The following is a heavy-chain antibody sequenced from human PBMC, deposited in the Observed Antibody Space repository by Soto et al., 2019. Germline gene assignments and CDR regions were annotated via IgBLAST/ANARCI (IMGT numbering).Heavy chain of an antibody. J-gene: IGHJ3*02. CDR3: AGWELLKGVSAFDI. V-gene: IGHV4-61*01. CDR1: GGSVSSGSYY. Sequence: SETLSLTCTVSGGSVSSGSYYWSWIRQPPGKGLEWIGCIYYSGSTNYNPSLKSRVTISVDTSKNQFSLKLSSVTAADTAVYYCAGWELLKGVSAFDIWGQGTMVTVSS. D-gene: IGHD2-15*01. CDR2: IYYSGST.